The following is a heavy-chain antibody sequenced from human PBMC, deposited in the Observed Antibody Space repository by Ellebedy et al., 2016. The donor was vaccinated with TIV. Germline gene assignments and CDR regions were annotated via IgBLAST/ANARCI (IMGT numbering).Heavy chain of an antibody. D-gene: IGHD1-26*01. CDR2: ISNSGEST. J-gene: IGHJ4*02. V-gene: IGHV3-23*01. Sequence: GESLKISCVASGLPFNSFAMSWVRQAPGKGLEWVSTISNSGESTNNADSGKGRFTISRDNSKNTPYLQMNGLRAEDTAVYYCAKDRIVGARKFDDWGQGTLVTVSS. CDR3: AKDRIVGARKFDD. CDR1: GLPFNSFA.